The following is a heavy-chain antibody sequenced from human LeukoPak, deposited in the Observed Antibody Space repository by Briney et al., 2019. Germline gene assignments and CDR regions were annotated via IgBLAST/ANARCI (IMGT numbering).Heavy chain of an antibody. CDR3: ARNNGMDV. V-gene: IGHV3-7*03. CDR1: GFALSSHW. Sequence: GRSLRLSCAASGFALSSHWMTWVRQVPGRGPEWVANVNRDGSETYYLDSVKGRFTISKDNAKNSLYLQMNSLRAEDTALYHCARNNGMDVWGQGTTVIVSS. CDR2: VNRDGSET. J-gene: IGHJ6*02.